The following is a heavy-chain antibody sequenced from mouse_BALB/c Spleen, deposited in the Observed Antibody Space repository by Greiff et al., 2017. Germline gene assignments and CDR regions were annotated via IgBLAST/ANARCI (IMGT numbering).Heavy chain of an antibody. CDR3: AKGWLLRWYFDV. CDR1: GYTFTSYT. D-gene: IGHD2-3*01. CDR2: INPSSGYT. Sequence: VQLQQSAAELARPGASVKMSCKASGYTFTSYTMHWVKQRPGQGLEWIGYINPSSGYTEYNQKFKDKTTLTADKSSSTAYMQLSSLTSEDSAVYYCAKGWLLRWYFDVWGAGTTVTVSS. J-gene: IGHJ1*01. V-gene: IGHV1-4*02.